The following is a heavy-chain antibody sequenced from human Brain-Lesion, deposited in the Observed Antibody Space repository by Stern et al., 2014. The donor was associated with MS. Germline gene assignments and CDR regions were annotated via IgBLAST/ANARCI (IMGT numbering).Heavy chain of an antibody. Sequence: VQLVESGAEVKKPGASVKVSCKVSGYTLTELSMHWVRQAPGKGLEWMGGFDPEDGESIYEQKFQGRVTMTEDTSTDTAYMESSSLRSEDTAIYYCATDLQQPLVDTFDIWGQGTMVTVSS. CDR1: GYTLTELS. J-gene: IGHJ3*02. CDR3: ATDLQQPLVDTFDI. V-gene: IGHV1-24*01. D-gene: IGHD6-13*01. CDR2: FDPEDGES.